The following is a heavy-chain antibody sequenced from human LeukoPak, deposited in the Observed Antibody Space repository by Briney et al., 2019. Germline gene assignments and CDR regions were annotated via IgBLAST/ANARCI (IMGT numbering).Heavy chain of an antibody. CDR2: ISYDGSNK. J-gene: IGHJ6*03. CDR3: ARDHRSSGWSNYYYYMDV. CDR1: GFTFSSYA. D-gene: IGHD6-19*01. V-gene: IGHV3-30*04. Sequence: PGGSLRLSCAASGFTFSSYAMHWVRQAPGKGLEWVAVISYDGSNKYYADSVKGRFTISRDNSKNTLYLQMNSLRAEDTAVYYCARDHRSSGWSNYYYYMDVWGKGTTVTVSS.